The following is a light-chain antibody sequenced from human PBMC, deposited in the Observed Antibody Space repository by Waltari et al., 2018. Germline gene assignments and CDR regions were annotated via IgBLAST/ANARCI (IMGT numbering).Light chain of an antibody. Sequence: QSALTQPASVSGSPGQSITISCTGTSSDVDVVSWYQQHPGKAPKLMIYDVSSRPSGVSNRFSGSKAGNTASLTISGLQTEDEADYYCSSYASTAIFGGGTKLTVL. CDR1: SSDVDV. J-gene: IGLJ2*01. CDR2: DVS. CDR3: SSYASTAI. V-gene: IGLV2-14*03.